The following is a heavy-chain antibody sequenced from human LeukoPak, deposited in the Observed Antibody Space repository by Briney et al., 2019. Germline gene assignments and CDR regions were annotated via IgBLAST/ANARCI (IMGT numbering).Heavy chain of an antibody. J-gene: IGHJ4*02. D-gene: IGHD4-23*01. Sequence: SETLSLTCTVSGGSISSYYWSWIRQPPGKGLEWIGYIYYSGSTNYNPSLKSRVTISVDTSKNRFSLKPSSVTAADTAVYYCARGPSDGYGGNSDYWGQGTLVTVSS. CDR3: ARGPSDGYGGNSDY. CDR2: IYYSGST. CDR1: GGSISSYY. V-gene: IGHV4-59*01.